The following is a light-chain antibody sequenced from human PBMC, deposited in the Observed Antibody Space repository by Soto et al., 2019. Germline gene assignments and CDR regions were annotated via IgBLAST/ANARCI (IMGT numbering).Light chain of an antibody. J-gene: IGLJ1*01. CDR3: ATWDDSLKVV. V-gene: IGLV1-44*01. Sequence: QSVLTQPPSASGTHGQRVTISCSGSTSNIGSHSVSWFQHLPGTAPKLLIITNNQRPSGVPDRFSGYKSGTSASLVISGLQSEDEADYYCATWDDSLKVVFGPGSNAAVL. CDR1: TSNIGSHS. CDR2: TNN.